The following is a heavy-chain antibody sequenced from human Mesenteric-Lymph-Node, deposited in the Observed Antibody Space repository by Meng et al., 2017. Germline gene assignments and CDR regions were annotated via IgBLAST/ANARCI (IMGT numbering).Heavy chain of an antibody. CDR1: GYTFTGYY. Sequence: QVMSLQSGSELKKPGASVKVSCKASGYTFTGYYMHWVRQAPGQGLEWMGRINPNSGGTNYAQKLQGRVTMTTDTSTSTAYMELRSLRSDDTAVYYCARDLYCSGGSCYSFLDYWGQGTLVTVSS. V-gene: IGHV1-2*06. CDR2: INPNSGGT. D-gene: IGHD2-15*01. J-gene: IGHJ4*02. CDR3: ARDLYCSGGSCYSFLDY.